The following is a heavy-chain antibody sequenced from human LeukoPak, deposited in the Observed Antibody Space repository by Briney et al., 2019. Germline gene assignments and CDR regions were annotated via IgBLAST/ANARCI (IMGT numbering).Heavy chain of an antibody. CDR2: INAGNGNT. Sequence: HRASVKVSCKASGYTFTSYAMHWVRQAPGQRLEWMGWINAGNGNTKYSQKFQGRVTITRDTSASTAYMELRSLRSDDTAVYYCARVALWAFDIWGQGTMVTVSS. D-gene: IGHD2-15*01. CDR3: ARVALWAFDI. CDR1: GYTFTSYA. J-gene: IGHJ3*02. V-gene: IGHV1-3*01.